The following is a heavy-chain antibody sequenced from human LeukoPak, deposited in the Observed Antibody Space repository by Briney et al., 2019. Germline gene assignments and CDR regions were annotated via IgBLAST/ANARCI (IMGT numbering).Heavy chain of an antibody. D-gene: IGHD7-27*01. V-gene: IGHV4-34*01. CDR2: INHSGST. CDR3: ASHWGLRAPDY. Sequence: SETLSLTCAVSGGSFSGYYWSWIHQPPGKGLEWIGEINHSGSTNYNPSLKSRVTISVDTSKKQVSLKVTSVTAADTAVYYCASHWGLRAPDYWGQGTLVTVSS. CDR1: GGSFSGYY. J-gene: IGHJ4*02.